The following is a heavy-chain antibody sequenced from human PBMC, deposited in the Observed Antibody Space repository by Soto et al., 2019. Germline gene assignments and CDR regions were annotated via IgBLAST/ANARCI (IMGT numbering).Heavy chain of an antibody. CDR3: CVGIAVAGTGGYYFDY. CDR2: IIPIFGTA. Sequence: QVQLVQSGAEVQKPGSSVKVSCKASGGTFSSYAISWVRQAPGQGLEWMGGIIPIFGTANYAQKFQGRVTITADESTSTAYMELSSLRSEDTAVYYCCVGIAVAGTGGYYFDYWGQGTLVTVSS. D-gene: IGHD6-19*01. J-gene: IGHJ4*02. V-gene: IGHV1-69*01. CDR1: GGTFSSYA.